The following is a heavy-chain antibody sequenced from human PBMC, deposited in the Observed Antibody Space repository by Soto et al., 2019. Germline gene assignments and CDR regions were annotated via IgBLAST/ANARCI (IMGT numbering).Heavy chain of an antibody. D-gene: IGHD5-12*01. CDR3: AMREFPEMATTRIAY. J-gene: IGHJ4*02. CDR2: IIPIFGTA. CDR1: GGTFSSYA. V-gene: IGHV1-69*06. Sequence: QVQLVQSGAEVKKPGSSVKVSCKASGGTFSSYAISWVRQAPGQGLEWMGGIIPIFGTANYAQKFQGRVTNTEDKPTSTAYMELSSLRSEDTAVYYCAMREFPEMATTRIAYWGQGTLVTVSS.